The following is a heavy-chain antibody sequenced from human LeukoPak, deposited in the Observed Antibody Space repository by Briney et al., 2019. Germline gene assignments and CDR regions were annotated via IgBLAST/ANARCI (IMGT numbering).Heavy chain of an antibody. D-gene: IGHD6-13*01. CDR1: GFTFSSYS. CDR2: ISNDTKYI. V-gene: IGHV3-21*01. CDR3: TTPAAGPRAEYSQY. J-gene: IGHJ1*01. Sequence: GGSLRLSCAASGFTFSSYSMNWVRQAPGKGLEWVSSISNDTKYIYYADSLKGRFTVSRDNAKNSLYLQMNSLAVEDTAVYYCTTPAAGPRAEYSQYWGQGTQVTVSS.